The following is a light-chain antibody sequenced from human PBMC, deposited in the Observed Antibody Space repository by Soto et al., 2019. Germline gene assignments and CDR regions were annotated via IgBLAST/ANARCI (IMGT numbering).Light chain of an antibody. V-gene: IGKV3-11*01. Sequence: EIVLTQSPGTLSLSPGERATLSCRASQSINSQLAWYQQKPGQAPRLLIYDASNRATGIPARFSGSETWTDFTLTISSLEPEDSAVYYCQQRLSRPLTFGGGTKVDIK. CDR3: QQRLSRPLT. CDR2: DAS. J-gene: IGKJ4*01. CDR1: QSINSQ.